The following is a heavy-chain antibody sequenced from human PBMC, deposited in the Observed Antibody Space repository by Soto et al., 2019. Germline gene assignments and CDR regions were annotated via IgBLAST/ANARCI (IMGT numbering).Heavy chain of an antibody. D-gene: IGHD6-13*01. CDR1: GGSISSDNYS. Sequence: SETLSLTCAVSGGSISSDNYSWNWIRQPPGKGLEWIGYIYHSGTTYYNPSVKSRVTISVDRSKSQFSLKLSSVTAADTAVYYCARARGGIVAAAFDYWGQGTLVTVSS. CDR2: IYHSGTT. V-gene: IGHV4-30-2*01. CDR3: ARARGGIVAAAFDY. J-gene: IGHJ4*02.